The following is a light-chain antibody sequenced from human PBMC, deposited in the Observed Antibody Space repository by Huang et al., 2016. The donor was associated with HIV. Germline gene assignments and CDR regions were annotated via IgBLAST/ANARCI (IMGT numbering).Light chain of an antibody. CDR1: QNIGTW. CDR3: QHYNSFPWT. CDR2: DAS. V-gene: IGKV1-5*03. J-gene: IGKJ1*01. Sequence: DIQMTQSSATLSASVGDRVTITCRASQNIGTWLAWYQQKPGKAPNLLIYDASTLESGFPSRFSGGGSGTEFTLTSNSLQPDDFASYYCQHYNSFPWTFGQGTKVEV.